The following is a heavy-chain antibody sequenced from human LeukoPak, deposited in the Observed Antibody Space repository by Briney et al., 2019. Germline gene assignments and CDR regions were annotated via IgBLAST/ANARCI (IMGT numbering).Heavy chain of an antibody. V-gene: IGHV4-34*01. J-gene: IGHJ4*02. CDR3: ARVSSGGSCYY. CDR2: INHSGST. CDR1: GGSFSGYY. D-gene: IGHD2-15*01. Sequence: SETLSLTCAVYGGSFSGYYWSWIRQPPGKGLEWIGEINHSGSTNYNPSLKSRVTISVDTSKNQFSLKLSSVTAADTAVYYCARVSSGGSCYYWGQGALVTVSS.